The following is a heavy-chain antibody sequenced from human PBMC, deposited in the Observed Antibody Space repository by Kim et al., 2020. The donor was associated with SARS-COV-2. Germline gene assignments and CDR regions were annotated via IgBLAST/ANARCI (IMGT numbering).Heavy chain of an antibody. Sequence: GTTDYAAPVKGRYTIPRDDSKNMLYLQMSSLKSDETAVYYCASYRPDDFWGQGTLVTVSS. CDR3: ASYRPDDF. J-gene: IGHJ4*02. D-gene: IGHD2-2*01. V-gene: IGHV3-15*01. CDR2: GTT.